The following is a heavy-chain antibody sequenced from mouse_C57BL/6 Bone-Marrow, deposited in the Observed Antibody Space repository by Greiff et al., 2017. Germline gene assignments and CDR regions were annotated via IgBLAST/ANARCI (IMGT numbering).Heavy chain of an antibody. D-gene: IGHD1-1*01. CDR2: IDPSDSYT. J-gene: IGHJ2*01. Sequence: QVQLQQPGAELVKPGASVKLSCKASGYTFTSYWMQWVKQRPGQGLEWIGEIDPSDSYTNYNQKFKGKATLTVDTSSSAAYMQLSSLTSEDSAVYYCARENYYSSSQYYFGCWGQGTTLTVSS. CDR3: ARENYYSSSQYYFGC. CDR1: GYTFTSYW. V-gene: IGHV1-50*01.